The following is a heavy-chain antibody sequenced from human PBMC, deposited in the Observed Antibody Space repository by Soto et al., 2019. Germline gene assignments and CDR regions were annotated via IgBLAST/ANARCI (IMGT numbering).Heavy chain of an antibody. V-gene: IGHV3-33*01. CDR1: GFDFTTYA. CDR2: IWFDGIKE. Sequence: GGSLRLSCAVTGFDFTTYAMHWVRQTPDKGLEWVAIIWFDGIKEFYAESVRGRFTISIDTSKNTVFLQMNNVRAEDTALYYCTRATFDVWGQGTTVTV. CDR3: TRATFDV. J-gene: IGHJ6*02.